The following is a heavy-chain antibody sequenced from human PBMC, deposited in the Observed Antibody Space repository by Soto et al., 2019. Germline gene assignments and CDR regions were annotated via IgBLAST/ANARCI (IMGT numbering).Heavy chain of an antibody. CDR3: ARNLYGDNVDY. D-gene: IGHD4-17*01. Sequence: QVQLVQSGAEVKKPGASVKVSCKASGYTFTSYDINWVRQATGQGLEWMGWMNPNSGNTGYAQKFQGRVTMNKNTSLSTAYMELSSLRYEDTAVYFCARNLYGDNVDYWGQGTPVTLSS. CDR2: MNPNSGNT. J-gene: IGHJ4*02. V-gene: IGHV1-8*01. CDR1: GYTFTSYD.